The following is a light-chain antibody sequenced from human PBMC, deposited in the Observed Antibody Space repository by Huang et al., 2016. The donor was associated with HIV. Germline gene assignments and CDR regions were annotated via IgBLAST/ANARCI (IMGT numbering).Light chain of an antibody. Sequence: ATLSCRASQNVRINLAWYQQTPGQAPRLLIYETSTRASGVPARFSGSGSGTESTLTISGLQSEDFAVYYCQQYDNWPPGLTFGGGTKVEI. CDR3: QQYDNWPPGLT. CDR2: ETS. J-gene: IGKJ4*01. V-gene: IGKV3D-15*01. CDR1: QNVRIN.